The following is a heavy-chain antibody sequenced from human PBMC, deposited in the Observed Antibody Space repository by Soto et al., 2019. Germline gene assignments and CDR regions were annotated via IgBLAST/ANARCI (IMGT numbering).Heavy chain of an antibody. CDR2: IIPIFGTA. V-gene: IGHV1-69*01. CDR3: ASRRGGDSDSYYVR. Sequence: QVQLVQSGAEVKKPGSSVKVSCKASGGTFSSYAISWVRQAPGQGLEWMGGIIPIFGTANYAQKFQGRVTITADESTSTSYMELSSLRSEDTAVYYCASRRGGDSDSYYVRCGQESLVTVSS. D-gene: IGHD1-26*01. J-gene: IGHJ4*02. CDR1: GGTFSSYA.